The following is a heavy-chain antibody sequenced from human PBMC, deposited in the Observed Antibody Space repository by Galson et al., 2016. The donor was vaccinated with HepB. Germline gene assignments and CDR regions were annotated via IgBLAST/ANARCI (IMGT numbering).Heavy chain of an antibody. Sequence: SLRLSCAASGFAFSDYGMHWVRQSPGKGLEWVSGISWNSDDIAYAESVKGRFTISRDNSQNSLYLQMNGLRADDTAFYYCTRGTTVTLTPYYFDSWGQGSLVTVSS. D-gene: IGHD4-17*01. V-gene: IGHV3-9*01. CDR3: TRGTTVTLTPYYFDS. CDR1: GFAFSDYG. J-gene: IGHJ4*02. CDR2: ISWNSDDI.